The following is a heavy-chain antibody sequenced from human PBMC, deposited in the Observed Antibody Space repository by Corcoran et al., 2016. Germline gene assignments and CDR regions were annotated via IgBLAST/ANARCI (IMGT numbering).Heavy chain of an antibody. V-gene: IGHV5-51*01. CDR3: ARLEDSAGKCQY. J-gene: IGHJ1*01. CDR2: IYPGDSDA. CDR1: GYSFINYY. Sequence: EVQLVQSGAEVKKPGESLKISCKTSGYSFINYYIGWVRQMPGKGLEWMGIIYPGDSDARYSPSFQGQVTISADKSIDTAYVHWSSLKASDTAMYYCARLEDSAGKCQYWGQGTLVTVSS. D-gene: IGHD2-15*01.